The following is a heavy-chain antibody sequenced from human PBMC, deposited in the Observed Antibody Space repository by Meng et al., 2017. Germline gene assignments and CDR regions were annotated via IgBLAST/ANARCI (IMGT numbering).Heavy chain of an antibody. V-gene: IGHV4-61*01. CDR2: IYYSGST. D-gene: IGHD3-10*01. J-gene: IGHJ4*02. CDR3: ARSMVRGVIIYTRTYYFDY. CDR1: GGSVRSGSYY. Sequence: QWRLQESAPGLVRPVGTLSLTCMVSGGSVRSGSYYWSWIRQPPGKGLEWIGYIYYSGSTNYNPSLKSRVTISVDTSKNQFSLKLSSVTAADTAVYYCARSMVRGVIIYTRTYYFDYWGQGTLVTVSS.